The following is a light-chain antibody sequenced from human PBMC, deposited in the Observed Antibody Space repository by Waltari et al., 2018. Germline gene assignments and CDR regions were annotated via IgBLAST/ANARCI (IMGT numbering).Light chain of an antibody. CDR2: AAS. CDR3: QQGYSTPYT. V-gene: IGKV1-39*01. Sequence: DIQMTQSPSSLSASVGDRVTITCRASQSIRSYLNWYQQKPGKAPKLLIYAASSLQSGVPSRCSGSGSGTDFTLTISSLQPEDFATYYCQQGYSTPYTFGQGTKLEIK. CDR1: QSIRSY. J-gene: IGKJ2*01.